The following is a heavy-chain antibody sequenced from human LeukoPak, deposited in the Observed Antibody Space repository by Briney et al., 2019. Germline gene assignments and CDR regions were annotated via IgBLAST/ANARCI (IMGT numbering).Heavy chain of an antibody. J-gene: IGHJ4*02. CDR1: GTSISSGDYS. V-gene: IGHV4-30-2*01. D-gene: IGHD3-3*01. CDR3: AKLFRDFWGGYHFDD. CDR2: IYHSGCT. Sequence: SETLSLTCTVSGTSISSGDYSWRWLRQPPGKGLEWIGYIYHSGCTLYNPSLKSRVTISLDRSKNQFSLKLSSVTAADTAVYYCAKLFRDFWGGYHFDDWGQGTLVTVSS.